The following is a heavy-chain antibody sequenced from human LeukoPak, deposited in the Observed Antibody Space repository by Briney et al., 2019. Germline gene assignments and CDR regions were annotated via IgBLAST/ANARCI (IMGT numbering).Heavy chain of an antibody. CDR3: VRDSAPAI. J-gene: IGHJ3*02. Sequence: GGSLRLSCAASRLTFSSYWMHWVRQAPGKGLVWVSRIKGDGSATTYADSVKGRFTISRDNAKNTVYLQMNSLRAEDTATYYCVRDSAPAIWGQGTMVTVSS. CDR1: RLTFSSYW. V-gene: IGHV3-74*03. D-gene: IGHD1-26*01. CDR2: IKGDGSAT.